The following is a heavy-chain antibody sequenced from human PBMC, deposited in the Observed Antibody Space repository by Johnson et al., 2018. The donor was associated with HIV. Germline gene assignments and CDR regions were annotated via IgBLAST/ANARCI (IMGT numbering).Heavy chain of an antibody. J-gene: IGHJ3*02. CDR3: AREWIGHSSSWFRYAFDI. CDR1: GFTFSSYA. CDR2: ISYDGSNK. Sequence: QVQLVESGGNVVQPGRSQRLSCAASGFTFSSYAMHWVRQAPGKGLEWVAVISYDGSNKYYADSVKGRFTISRDNSKNTLYLQMNSLRAEDTAVYYCAREWIGHSSSWFRYAFDIWGQGTMVTVSS. D-gene: IGHD6-13*01. V-gene: IGHV3-30-3*01.